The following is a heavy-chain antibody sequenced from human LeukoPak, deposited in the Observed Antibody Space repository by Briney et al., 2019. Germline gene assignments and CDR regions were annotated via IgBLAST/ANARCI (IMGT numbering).Heavy chain of an antibody. CDR2: INHSGST. CDR1: GGSFSGYY. Sequence: SETLSLTCAVYGGSFSGYYWSWIRQLPGKGLEWIGEINHSGSTNYNPSLKSRVTISVDTSKNQFSLKLSSVTAADTAVYYCARGSRFDWLLFYYYYYMDVWGKGTTVTVSS. J-gene: IGHJ6*03. V-gene: IGHV4-34*01. CDR3: ARGSRFDWLLFYYYYYMDV. D-gene: IGHD3-9*01.